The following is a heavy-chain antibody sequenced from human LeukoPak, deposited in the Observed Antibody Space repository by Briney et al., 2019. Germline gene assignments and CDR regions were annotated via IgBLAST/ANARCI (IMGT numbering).Heavy chain of an antibody. CDR1: GGSFSGYY. J-gene: IGHJ3*02. Sequence: AETPSLTCAVYGGSFSGYYWSWIRQTPGKGLEWIGEINHSGSTNYNPSLKSRVTISVDTSKNQFSLKLSSVTAADTAVYYCARIYGRLAFDIWGQRTM. D-gene: IGHD5-12*01. CDR2: INHSGST. V-gene: IGHV4-34*01. CDR3: ARIYGRLAFDI.